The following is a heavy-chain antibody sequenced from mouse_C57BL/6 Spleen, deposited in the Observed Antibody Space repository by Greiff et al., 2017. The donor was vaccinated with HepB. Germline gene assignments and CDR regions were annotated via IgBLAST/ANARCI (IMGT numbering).Heavy chain of an antibody. Sequence: VQLQQPGAELVKPGASVKMSCKASGYTFTSYWITWVKQRPGQGLEWIGDIYPGSGSTNYNEKFKSKATLTVDTSSSTAYMQLSSLTSEDSAVYYCARRLLQETWFAYWGQGTLVTVSA. D-gene: IGHD1-1*01. CDR3: ARRLLQETWFAY. CDR1: GYTFTSYW. CDR2: IYPGSGST. V-gene: IGHV1-55*01. J-gene: IGHJ3*01.